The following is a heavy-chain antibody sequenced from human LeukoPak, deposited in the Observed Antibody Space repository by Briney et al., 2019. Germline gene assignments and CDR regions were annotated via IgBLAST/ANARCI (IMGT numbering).Heavy chain of an antibody. CDR1: GFTFSSYG. Sequence: GGSPRLSCAASGFTFSSYGMSWVRQAPGKGLEWVSAISGSGGSTYCADSVKGRFTISRDNSKNTLYLQMNSLRAEDTAVYYCAKGEQQLANNDAFDIWGQGTMVTVSS. J-gene: IGHJ3*02. CDR3: AKGEQQLANNDAFDI. V-gene: IGHV3-23*01. D-gene: IGHD6-13*01. CDR2: ISGSGGST.